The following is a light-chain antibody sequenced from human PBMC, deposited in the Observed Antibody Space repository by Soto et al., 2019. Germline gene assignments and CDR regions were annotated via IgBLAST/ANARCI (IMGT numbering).Light chain of an antibody. CDR1: SSDVGGYNY. CDR3: SSYTTTNTYV. CDR2: EVS. J-gene: IGLJ1*01. V-gene: IGLV2-14*01. Sequence: LTQPASVSGSPGQSITISCTGTSSDVGGYNYVSWSQHHPGKAPKLMIYEVSHRPSGVSNRFSGSKSGNTASLTISGLQAEDEADYYCSSYTTTNTYVFGTGTKVTVL.